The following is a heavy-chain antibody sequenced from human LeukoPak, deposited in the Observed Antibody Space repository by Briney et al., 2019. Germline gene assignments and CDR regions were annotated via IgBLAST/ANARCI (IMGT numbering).Heavy chain of an antibody. Sequence: PSETLSLTCAVSAYSIGSGFYWGWIRQPPGKGLEWIGTIYHSGSTHYNPSLKSRVTISVDTSKNQFSLKLSSVTAADTAVYYCARAQGRGYSADYWGQGTLVTVSS. CDR3: ARAQGRGYSADY. J-gene: IGHJ4*02. D-gene: IGHD5-18*01. CDR2: IYHSGST. CDR1: AYSIGSGFY. V-gene: IGHV4-38-2*01.